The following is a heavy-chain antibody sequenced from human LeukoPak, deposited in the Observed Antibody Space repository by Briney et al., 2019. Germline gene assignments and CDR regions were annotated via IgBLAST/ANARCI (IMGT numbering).Heavy chain of an antibody. V-gene: IGHV1-2*02. CDR3: ARAVYCTNGVCYRGLEGRGSGLYYYYGMDV. CDR1: GYTFTGYY. Sequence: GASVKVSCKASGYTFTGYYMHWVRQAPGQGLEWMGWINPNSGGTNYAQKFQGRVTMTRDTSISTAYMELSRLRSDDTAVYYCARAVYCTNGVCYRGLEGRGSGLYYYYGMDVWGQGTTVTVSS. D-gene: IGHD2-8*01. J-gene: IGHJ6*02. CDR2: INPNSGGT.